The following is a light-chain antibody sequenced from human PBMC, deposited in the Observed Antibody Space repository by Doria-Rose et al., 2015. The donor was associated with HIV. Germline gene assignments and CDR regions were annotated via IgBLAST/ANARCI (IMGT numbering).Light chain of an antibody. J-gene: IGKJ2*01. CDR3: QQTYSFPYS. CDR2: TAT. Sequence: PSSLSASVGDRVTITCRASQGITSNLNWYQQKAGKAPKLLIFTATTLQSGVPSRFSGGGSGTEFTLTISSLQPEDFSTYYCQQTYSFPYSFGQGTKLDIE. CDR1: QGITSN. V-gene: IGKV1-39*01.